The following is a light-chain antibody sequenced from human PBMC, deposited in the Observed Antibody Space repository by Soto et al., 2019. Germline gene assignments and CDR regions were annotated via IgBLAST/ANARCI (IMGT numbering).Light chain of an antibody. CDR2: GAS. V-gene: IGKV3-20*01. CDR3: HEHGSSPRT. CDR1: QSVSSNF. J-gene: IGKJ1*01. Sequence: EIVLTQSPGTLSLSPGDRATLSCRASQSVSSNFLAWYQQKPGQAPSLLIYGASISATGIPERFSGSGSGTYFTLAIRRLELGEFAMHFCHEHGSSPRTLGQGTKVEIK.